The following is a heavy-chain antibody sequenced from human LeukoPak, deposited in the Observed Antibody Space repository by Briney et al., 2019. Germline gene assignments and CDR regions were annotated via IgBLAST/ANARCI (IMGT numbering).Heavy chain of an antibody. V-gene: IGHV3-23*01. Sequence: GGSLRLSCAASGFTFSSYAMSWVRQALGKGLEWVSAISGSGGSTYYADSVKGRFTISRDNSKNTLYLQMNSLRAEDTAVYYCAKGTYYDFWSGYGPPDFYYYYYMDVWGKGTTVTVSS. CDR2: ISGSGGST. CDR1: GFTFSSYA. CDR3: AKGTYYDFWSGYGPPDFYYYYYMDV. J-gene: IGHJ6*03. D-gene: IGHD3-3*01.